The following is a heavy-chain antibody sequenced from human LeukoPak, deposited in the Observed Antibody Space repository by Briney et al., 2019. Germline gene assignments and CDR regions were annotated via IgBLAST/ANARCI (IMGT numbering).Heavy chain of an antibody. CDR1: GLTFDDYG. CDR3: ARVLGYNSHGAFDI. V-gene: IGHV3-20*04. J-gene: IGHJ3*02. Sequence: GGSLRLSCAASGLTFDDYGMSWVRDVPGKGLEGVSGINWNGGSTGYADSVKGRFTISRDNAKNSLYLQMNSLRAEATALYYCARVLGYNSHGAFDIWGQGAMVTVSS. CDR2: INWNGGST. D-gene: IGHD1-1*01.